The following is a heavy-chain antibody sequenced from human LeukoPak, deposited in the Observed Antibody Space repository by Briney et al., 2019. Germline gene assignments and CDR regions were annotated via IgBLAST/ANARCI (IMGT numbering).Heavy chain of an antibody. D-gene: IGHD3-3*01. V-gene: IGHV3-53*05. CDR3: ARGQRAHVEWSNYMDV. CDR1: GFTFSSDS. J-gene: IGHJ6*03. CDR2: IYSVGST. Sequence: GGSLRLSCTVSGFTFSSDSMSWVRQAPGKGLEWVSFIYSVGSTHYSDSVKGRFTISRDNSKNTLYLQMNSLRTEDTAVYYCARGQRAHVEWSNYMDVWGKGTTVIVSS.